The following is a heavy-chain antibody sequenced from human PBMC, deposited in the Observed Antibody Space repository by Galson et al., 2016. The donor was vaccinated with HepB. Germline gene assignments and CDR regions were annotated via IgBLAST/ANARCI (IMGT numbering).Heavy chain of an antibody. J-gene: IGHJ4*02. V-gene: IGHV3-66*04. CDR2: LYSSGNT. D-gene: IGHD7-27*01. Sequence: CAVSGLSINSNYMTWVRQAPGKGLAWVSFLYSSGNTYYADSVKGRFTFSRDNSTNTLYLQMTSLPVDDTAVYYCARQRFAGVYFDYWGQGTLGTVSS. CDR1: GLSINSNY. CDR3: ARQRFAGVYFDY.